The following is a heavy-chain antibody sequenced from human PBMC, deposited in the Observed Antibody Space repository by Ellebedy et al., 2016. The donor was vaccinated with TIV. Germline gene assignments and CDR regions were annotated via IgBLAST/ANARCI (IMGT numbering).Heavy chain of an antibody. J-gene: IGHJ3*02. V-gene: IGHV1-18*04. D-gene: IGHD1-26*01. CDR3: ARVGSYGAFDI. CDR1: GYTFTAYY. Sequence: ASVKVSCKTSGYTFTAYYIHWVRQAPGQGLEWMGWISAYNGNTNYAQKLQGRVTMTTDTSTSTAYMELRSLRSDDTAVYYCARVGSYGAFDIWGQGTMVTVSS. CDR2: ISAYNGNT.